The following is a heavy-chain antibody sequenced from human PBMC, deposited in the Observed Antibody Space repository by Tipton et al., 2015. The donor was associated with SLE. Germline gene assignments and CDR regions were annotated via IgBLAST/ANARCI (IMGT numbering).Heavy chain of an antibody. CDR3: ARSGPYWNYGHYFDY. D-gene: IGHD1-7*01. Sequence: SLRLSCAVSGGSISSSNWWSWVRQPPGKGLEWIGEIYHSGSTNYNPSLKSRVTISVDKSKNQFSLKLSSVTAADTAVYYCARSGPYWNYGHYFDYWGQGTLVTVSS. J-gene: IGHJ4*02. CDR1: GGSISSSNW. CDR2: IYHSGST. V-gene: IGHV4-4*02.